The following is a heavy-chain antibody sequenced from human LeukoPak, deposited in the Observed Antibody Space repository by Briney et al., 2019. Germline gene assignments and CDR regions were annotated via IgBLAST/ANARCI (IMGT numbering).Heavy chain of an antibody. CDR3: ARDPSNTYYDYVWGSSDAFDI. J-gene: IGHJ3*02. D-gene: IGHD3-16*01. V-gene: IGHV3-48*01. Sequence: GGSLRLSCAASGFTFSSYSMNWVRQAPGKGLEWVSYISSSSSTIYYADSVKGRFTISRDNAKNSLYLQMNSLRAEDTAVYYCARDPSNTYYDYVWGSSDAFDIWGQGTMVTVS. CDR2: ISSSSSTI. CDR1: GFTFSSYS.